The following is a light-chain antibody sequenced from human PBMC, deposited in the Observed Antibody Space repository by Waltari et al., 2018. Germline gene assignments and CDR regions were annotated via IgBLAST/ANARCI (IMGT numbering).Light chain of an antibody. CDR1: TSNIGNNY. CDR2: GKD. J-gene: IGLJ2*01. V-gene: IGLV1-51*02. Sequence: QSVLTQPPSVSAAPGQKVTISCSGTTSNIGNNYVSWYQQFPGAAPKVLIYGKDRRASGIPDRFSGSKSGTSATLDSSDLQPGDEADYYCGTWDNALSAVFGGGTKVTVL. CDR3: GTWDNALSAV.